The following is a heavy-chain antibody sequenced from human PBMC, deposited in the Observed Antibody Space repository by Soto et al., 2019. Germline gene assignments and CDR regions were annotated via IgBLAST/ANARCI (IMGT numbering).Heavy chain of an antibody. Sequence: PSETLSLTCAVYGVSFSGYYWSWIRQPPGKGLEWIGEINHSGSTNYNPSLKSRVTISVDTSKNQFSLRLSSVTAADTAVYYCARSRLKWLRSPYFDYWGQGTLVTVSS. J-gene: IGHJ4*02. V-gene: IGHV4-34*01. CDR2: INHSGST. CDR1: GVSFSGYY. CDR3: ARSRLKWLRSPYFDY. D-gene: IGHD5-12*01.